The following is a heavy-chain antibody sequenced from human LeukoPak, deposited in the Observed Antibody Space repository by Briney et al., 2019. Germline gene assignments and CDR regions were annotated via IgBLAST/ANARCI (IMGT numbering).Heavy chain of an antibody. V-gene: IGHV3-30*02. J-gene: IGHJ4*02. CDR2: IRYDGSNK. Sequence: PGGSLRLSCAASGFTFSSYGMHWVRQAPGKGLEWVAFIRYDGSNKYYADSVKGRFTISRDNSKNTLYLQMNSLRAEDTAVYYCAKSGYDFWSANKFDYWGQGTLVTVSS. CDR3: AKSGYDFWSANKFDY. D-gene: IGHD3-3*01. CDR1: GFTFSSYG.